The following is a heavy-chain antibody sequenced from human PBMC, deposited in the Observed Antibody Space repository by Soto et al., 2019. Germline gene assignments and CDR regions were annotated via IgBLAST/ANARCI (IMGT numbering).Heavy chain of an antibody. CDR1: GGTCRSYA. J-gene: IGHJ3*02. V-gene: IGHV1-69*06. D-gene: IGHD3-3*01. CDR2: IIPIFGTA. Sequence: SGRGACKGSGGTCRSYAISWVRQAPGQGREWMGRIIPIFGTANYAQKFQGRVTITADKSTSTAYMELSSLRSEDTAVYYCAREPHRVTYYDFWRGYYKHAFDIWG. CDR3: AREPHRVTYYDFWRGYYKHAFDI.